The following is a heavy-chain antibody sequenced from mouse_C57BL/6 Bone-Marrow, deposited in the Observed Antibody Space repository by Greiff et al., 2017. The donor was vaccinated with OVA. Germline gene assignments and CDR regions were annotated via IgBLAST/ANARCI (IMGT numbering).Heavy chain of an antibody. J-gene: IGHJ4*01. CDR3: AKSLLYYDSSYSYAMDY. V-gene: IGHV1-72*01. CDR2: IDPNSGGT. CDR1: GYTFTSYW. D-gene: IGHD1-1*01. Sequence: QVQLQQPGAELVKPGASVKLSCKASGYTFTSYWMHWVKQRPGRGLEWIGRIDPNSGGTKYNEKFKSKATLTVDKPSSTAYMQLSSLTSDVSAVYYCAKSLLYYDSSYSYAMDYWGQGTSVTVSS.